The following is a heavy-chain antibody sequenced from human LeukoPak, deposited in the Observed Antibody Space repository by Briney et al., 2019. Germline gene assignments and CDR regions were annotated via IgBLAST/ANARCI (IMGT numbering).Heavy chain of an antibody. CDR3: ARSDSRYSSSSEAFDI. CDR2: IYHSGST. D-gene: IGHD6-13*01. V-gene: IGHV4-30-2*01. Sequence: SETLSLTCTVSGGSISSGGYYWSWIRQPPGKGLEWIGYIYHSGSTYYNPSLKSRVTISVDRSKNQFSLKLSSVTAADTAVYYCARSDSRYSSSSEAFDIWGQGTMVTVSS. J-gene: IGHJ3*02. CDR1: GGSISSGGYY.